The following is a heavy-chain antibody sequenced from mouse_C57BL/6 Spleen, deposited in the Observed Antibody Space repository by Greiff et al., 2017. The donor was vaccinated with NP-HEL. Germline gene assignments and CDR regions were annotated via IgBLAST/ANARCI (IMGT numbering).Heavy chain of an antibody. J-gene: IGHJ2*01. D-gene: IGHD1-1*01. V-gene: IGHV1-55*01. CDR2: IYPGSGST. CDR1: GYTFTSYW. CDR3: ARDTTVVEGRYFDY. Sequence: QVQLKQPGAELVKPGASVKMSCKASGYTFTSYWITWVKQRPGQGLEWIGDIYPGSGSTNYNEKFKSKATLTVDTSSSTAYMQLSSLTSEDSAVYYCARDTTVVEGRYFDYWGQGTTLTVSS.